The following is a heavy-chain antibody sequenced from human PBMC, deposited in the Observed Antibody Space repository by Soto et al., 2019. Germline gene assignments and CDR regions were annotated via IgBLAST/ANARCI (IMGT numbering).Heavy chain of an antibody. J-gene: IGHJ5*02. D-gene: IGHD3-10*01. Sequence: QVQLQESGPGLVKPSQTLSLTCTVSGGSVSSGAYYWSWIRQHPGNGLEWIGYIYYGGSTYYNPSLGRRVTRSVDPSTNQFSTKLSSVTAADTAVYYCERASVVRDAIWWFDPWGQGTLVTVSS. CDR1: GGSVSSGAYY. V-gene: IGHV4-31*03. CDR2: IYYGGST. CDR3: ERASVVRDAIWWFDP.